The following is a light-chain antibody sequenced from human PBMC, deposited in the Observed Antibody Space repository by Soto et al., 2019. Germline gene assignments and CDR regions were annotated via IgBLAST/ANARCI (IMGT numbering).Light chain of an antibody. Sequence: QSVLTQPASVSGSPGQSITISCAGTRDDIGAYDYVSWYQQHPGNAPKLLVYEVSHRPSGASNHFSGYKSGNTASLTISGLQAEDEADYYCSSYTTTSTPCVFGTGTKVTVL. CDR1: RDDIGAYDY. V-gene: IGLV2-14*01. CDR2: EVS. CDR3: SSYTTTSTPCV. J-gene: IGLJ1*01.